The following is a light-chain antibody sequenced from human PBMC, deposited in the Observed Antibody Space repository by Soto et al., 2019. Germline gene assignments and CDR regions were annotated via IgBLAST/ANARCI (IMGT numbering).Light chain of an antibody. V-gene: IGKV3-20*01. J-gene: IGKJ1*01. CDR2: DIS. CDR3: QRYDTAKT. Sequence: ETVLTQSPGTLSLSPGERATLSCRASQNIHNNYLAWYQQKRGQAPRLLIYDISTRATGIPDRFSGSGSGTDFTLTISRLEPEDFAVYYCQRYDTAKTFGQGTKVEIK. CDR1: QNIHNNY.